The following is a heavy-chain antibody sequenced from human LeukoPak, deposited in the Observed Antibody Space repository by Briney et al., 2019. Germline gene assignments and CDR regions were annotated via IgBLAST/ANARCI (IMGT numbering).Heavy chain of an antibody. Sequence: ASVKVSCKASGGTFSSYAISWVRQAPGQGLEWMGGIIPIFGTANYAQKFQGRVTITADESTSTAYMELSSLRSEDTAVYYCARALYGGNSPFHYYYYYGMDVWGQGTTVTVSS. J-gene: IGHJ6*02. CDR1: GGTFSSYA. CDR3: ARALYGGNSPFHYYYYYGMDV. D-gene: IGHD4-23*01. V-gene: IGHV1-69*13. CDR2: IIPIFGTA.